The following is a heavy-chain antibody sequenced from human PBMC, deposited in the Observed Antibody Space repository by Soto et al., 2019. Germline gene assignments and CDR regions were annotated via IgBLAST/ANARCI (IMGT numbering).Heavy chain of an antibody. CDR1: VITCSNAW. D-gene: IGHD6-13*01. J-gene: IGHJ3*02. CDR3: TTTRPGTNVFDN. Sequence: WGSLRLSCSASVITCSNAWMNWFRQAPGKGLEYIGRIRSKTDGGTTEYAAPVEGRFTISRDDSKNTLYLQMGGLKTEDTAVYYCTTTRPGTNVFDNWGQGTLVTVSS. CDR2: IRSKTDGGTT. V-gene: IGHV3-15*01.